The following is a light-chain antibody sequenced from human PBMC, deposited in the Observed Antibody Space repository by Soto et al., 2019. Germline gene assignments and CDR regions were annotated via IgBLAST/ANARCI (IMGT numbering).Light chain of an antibody. V-gene: IGLV1-40*01. CDR3: QSYESRPGNGV. Sequence: QSVLTQPPSVSGAPGQRVTISCTGSRSNIGTGYDVPWYQQLPGTAPKLLIYANSQGPSGVPDRFSGSKSGTSASLAISGLQAEDEAYYFCQSYESRPGNGVFGGGTKLTVL. J-gene: IGLJ3*02. CDR1: RSNIGTGYD. CDR2: ANS.